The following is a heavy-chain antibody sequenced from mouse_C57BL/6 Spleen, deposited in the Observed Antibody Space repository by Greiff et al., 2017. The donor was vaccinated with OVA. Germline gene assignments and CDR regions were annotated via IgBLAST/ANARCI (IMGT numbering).Heavy chain of an antibody. D-gene: IGHD2-4*01. V-gene: IGHV1-82*01. CDR2: IYPGDGDT. J-gene: IGHJ3*01. CDR1: GYAFSSSW. Sequence: QVQLQQSGPELVKPGASVKISCKASGYAFSSSWMNWVKQRPGKGLEWIGRIYPGDGDTNYNGKFTGKATLTADKSSSTAYLQRSSLTSEDSAVYFCARYDYDGFAYWGQGTLVTVSA. CDR3: ARYDYDGFAY.